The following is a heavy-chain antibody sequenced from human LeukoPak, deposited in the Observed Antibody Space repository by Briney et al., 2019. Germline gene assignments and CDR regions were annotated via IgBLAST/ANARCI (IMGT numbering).Heavy chain of an antibody. D-gene: IGHD6-19*01. J-gene: IGHJ4*02. V-gene: IGHV3-23*01. Sequence: PGGSLRLSCAASGFTFSSYAMSSVRQAPGKGLEWVSAISGSGGSTYYADSVKGRFTISRDNSKNTLYLQMNSLRAEDTAVYYCAKDGRHSSGWYNCWGQGTLVTVSS. CDR1: GFTFSSYA. CDR2: ISGSGGST. CDR3: AKDGRHSSGWYNC.